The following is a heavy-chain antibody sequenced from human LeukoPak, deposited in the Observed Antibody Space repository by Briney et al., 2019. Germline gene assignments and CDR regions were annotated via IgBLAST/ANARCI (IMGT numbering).Heavy chain of an antibody. CDR2: INHSGGST. Sequence: GASVKVSCKASGYTFTSYYMHWVRQAPGQGLEWMGIINHSGGSTSYAQKFQGRVTMTRDTSTSTVYMELSSLRSEDTAVYYCARGLRPERRYYYDSSGYHFDYWGQGTLVTVSS. J-gene: IGHJ4*02. CDR1: GYTFTSYY. D-gene: IGHD3-22*01. V-gene: IGHV1-46*01. CDR3: ARGLRPERRYYYDSSGYHFDY.